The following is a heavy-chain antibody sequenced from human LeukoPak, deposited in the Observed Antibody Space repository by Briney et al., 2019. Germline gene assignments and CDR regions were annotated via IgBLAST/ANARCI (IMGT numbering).Heavy chain of an antibody. Sequence: GGSLRLSCAASGFTFSNAWMNWVRQAPGKGLEWVGRIKSKTDGGTTDYAAPVKGRFTISRDDSKTTLYLQMNSLRAEGTAVYYCARITDYYGMDVWGQGTTVTVSS. D-gene: IGHD5-24*01. V-gene: IGHV3-15*01. J-gene: IGHJ6*02. CDR3: ARITDYYGMDV. CDR1: GFTFSNAW. CDR2: IKSKTDGGTT.